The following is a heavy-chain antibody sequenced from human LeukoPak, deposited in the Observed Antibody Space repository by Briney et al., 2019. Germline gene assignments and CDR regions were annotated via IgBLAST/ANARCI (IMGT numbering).Heavy chain of an antibody. V-gene: IGHV3-33*01. Sequence: PGGPLRLSCAASGFTFSSYGMHWVRQAPGKGLEWVAVIWYDGSNKYYADSVKGRFTISRDNSKNTLYLQMNSLRAEDTAVYYCARDAGWLEMDAFDIWGQGTMVTVSS. J-gene: IGHJ3*02. CDR2: IWYDGSNK. CDR1: GFTFSSYG. D-gene: IGHD5-24*01. CDR3: ARDAGWLEMDAFDI.